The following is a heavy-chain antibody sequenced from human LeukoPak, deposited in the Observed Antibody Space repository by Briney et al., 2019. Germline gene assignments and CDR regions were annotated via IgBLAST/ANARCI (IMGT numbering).Heavy chain of an antibody. CDR1: GFTFSSYG. J-gene: IGHJ4*02. CDR3: AKDAGISRLLYYFDY. Sequence: GGSLRLSCAASGFTFSSYGMHWVRQAPGKGLEWVAVISYDGSNKYYADSVKGRFTISRDNSRNTLYLQMNSLRAEETAVYYCAKDAGISRLLYYFDYWGQGTLVTVSS. V-gene: IGHV3-30*18. CDR2: ISYDGSNK. D-gene: IGHD2-21*01.